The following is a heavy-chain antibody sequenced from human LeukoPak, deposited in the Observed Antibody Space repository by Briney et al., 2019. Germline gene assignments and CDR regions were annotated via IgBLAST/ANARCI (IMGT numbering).Heavy chain of an antibody. CDR1: GFTLNTHW. V-gene: IGHV3-7*03. J-gene: IGHJ4*02. CDR2: IKQDGRDT. Sequence: GGSLRLSCAASGFTLNTHWMGWVRQAPGKGLEWVANIKQDGRDTYYVDSVKGRFTISRDNAKNSLNLQMNSLRAEDTAMYYCATSEGYWGQGTLVTVSS. CDR3: ATSEGY.